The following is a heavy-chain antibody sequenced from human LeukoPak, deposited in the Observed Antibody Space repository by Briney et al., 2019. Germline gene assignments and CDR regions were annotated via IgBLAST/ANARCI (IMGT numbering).Heavy chain of an antibody. CDR1: GGSFSGYY. D-gene: IGHD3-10*01. Sequence: SETLSLTCAVYGGSFSGYYWSWIRQSPGKGLEWIGEIYHSGSTNYNPSLKSRVTISVDKSKNQFSLKLSSVTAADTAVYYCARVDHYGSGTLDYWGQGTLVTVSS. V-gene: IGHV4-34*01. CDR3: ARVDHYGSGTLDY. CDR2: IYHSGST. J-gene: IGHJ4*02.